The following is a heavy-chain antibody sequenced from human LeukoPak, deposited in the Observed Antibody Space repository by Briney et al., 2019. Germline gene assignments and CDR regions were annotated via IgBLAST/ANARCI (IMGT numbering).Heavy chain of an antibody. Sequence: SETLSLTCAVYGGSFSGYYWSWIRQPPGKGLEWIGEINHSGSTNYNPSLKSRVTISVDTSKNQFSLKLSSVTTADTAVYYCARLLVRGVLNYYYYMDVWGKGTTVTISS. CDR2: INHSGST. V-gene: IGHV4-34*01. J-gene: IGHJ6*03. D-gene: IGHD3-10*01. CDR3: ARLLVRGVLNYYYYMDV. CDR1: GGSFSGYY.